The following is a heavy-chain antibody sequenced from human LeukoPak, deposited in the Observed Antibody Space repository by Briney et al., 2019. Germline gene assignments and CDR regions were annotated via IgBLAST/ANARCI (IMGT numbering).Heavy chain of an antibody. CDR1: GVSISAYY. J-gene: IGHJ4*02. Sequence: SETLSLTCSVSGVSISAYYWSWIRQPAGRGLEWIGRIYPGESIYASENTNYNPSLKSRVSMSGDTSKNQVSLKLRSVTAADTAVYYCARDPTTVTTIFDSWGQGTLVTVSS. CDR3: ARDPTTVTTIFDS. CDR2: IYPGESIYASENT. D-gene: IGHD4-17*01. V-gene: IGHV4-4*07.